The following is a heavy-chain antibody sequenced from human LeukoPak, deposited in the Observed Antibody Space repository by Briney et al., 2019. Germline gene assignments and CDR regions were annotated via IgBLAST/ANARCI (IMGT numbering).Heavy chain of an antibody. J-gene: IGHJ4*02. D-gene: IGHD3-9*01. Sequence: GASVKVSCKASGYTFTSYDINWVRQATGQGLEWMGWMNPNSGNTDYAQKLQGRVTMTTDTSTSTAYMELRSLRSDDTAVYYCARRRYDILTGYYETHTFDYWGQGTLVTVSS. CDR3: ARRRYDILTGYYETHTFDY. CDR1: GYTFTSYD. CDR2: MNPNSGNT. V-gene: IGHV1-8*01.